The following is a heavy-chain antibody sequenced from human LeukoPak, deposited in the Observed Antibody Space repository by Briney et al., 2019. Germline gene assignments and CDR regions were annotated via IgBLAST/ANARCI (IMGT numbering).Heavy chain of an antibody. J-gene: IGHJ3*02. CDR2: ISAYNGNT. CDR1: GYSFTSYW. Sequence: GESLKISCKGSGYSFTSYWISWVRQAPGQGLEWMGWISAYNGNTNYAQKLQGRVTMTTDTSTSTAYMELRSLRSDDTAVYYCARGPEDAFDIWGQGTMVTVSS. V-gene: IGHV1-18*04. CDR3: ARGPEDAFDI.